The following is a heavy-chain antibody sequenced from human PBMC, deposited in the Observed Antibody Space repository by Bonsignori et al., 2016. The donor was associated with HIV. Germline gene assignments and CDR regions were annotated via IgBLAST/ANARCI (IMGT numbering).Heavy chain of an antibody. CDR1: GFSLSTSGMC. D-gene: IGHD3-22*01. Sequence: SGPTLVKPTQTLTLTCTFSGFSLSTSGMCVSWIRQPPGKALEWLARIDWDDDKYYSTSLKTRLTISKDTSKNQVVLTMTNMDPVDTATYYCARIPYYDSSGLTPDAFDIWGQGDNGHRLL. V-gene: IGHV2-70*11. J-gene: IGHJ3*02. CDR2: IDWDDDK. CDR3: ARIPYYDSSGLTPDAFDI.